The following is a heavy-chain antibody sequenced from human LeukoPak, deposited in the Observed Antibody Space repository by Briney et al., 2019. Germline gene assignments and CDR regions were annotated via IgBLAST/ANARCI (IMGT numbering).Heavy chain of an antibody. CDR3: ARGRISGSSHFDH. CDR1: SGFISGHY. V-gene: IGHV4-59*11. CDR2: MYYTGAT. J-gene: IGHJ4*02. D-gene: IGHD6-13*01. Sequence: PSETLSLTCTVSSGFISGHYWNWIRQPPGKGLEWVAYMYYTGATHYSPSLESRATVSVDPSQNQFSLSLSSVTAADTAVYFCARGRISGSSHFDHWGQGTLVIVSS.